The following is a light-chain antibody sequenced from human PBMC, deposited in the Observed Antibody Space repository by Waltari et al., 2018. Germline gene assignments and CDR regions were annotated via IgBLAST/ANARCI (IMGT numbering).Light chain of an antibody. CDR1: SSDVGDYNY. J-gene: IGLJ3*02. CDR2: EVS. CDR3: TSYAGSFTSV. Sequence: QSALTQPASVSGSPGQSITISCTGTSSDVGDYNYVPWYQQYPGKAHKLIISEVSPGPSGVFHRFGGSRSGNTAPLTITGLQAEDEADYYCTSYAGSFTSVFGGGTELTVL. V-gene: IGLV2-14*01.